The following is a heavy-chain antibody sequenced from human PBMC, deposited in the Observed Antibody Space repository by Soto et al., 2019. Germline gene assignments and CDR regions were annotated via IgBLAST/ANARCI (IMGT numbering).Heavy chain of an antibody. J-gene: IGHJ3*02. D-gene: IGHD5-18*01. V-gene: IGHV5-51*01. CDR3: ARRARGSTGYSYALNAFDI. CDR2: IYPDDSDT. CDR1: GYSFTSYW. Sequence: GESLKISCKGSGYSFTSYWIGWVRQMPGKGLEWIGIIYPDDSDTKYSPSFQGQVTISADKSISTAYLRWSSLKASDTAIYYCARRARGSTGYSYALNAFDIWGQGTMVTVSS.